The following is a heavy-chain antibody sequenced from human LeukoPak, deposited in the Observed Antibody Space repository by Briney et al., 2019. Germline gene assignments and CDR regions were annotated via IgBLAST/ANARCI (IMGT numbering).Heavy chain of an antibody. D-gene: IGHD3-22*01. V-gene: IGHV4-59*01. J-gene: IGHJ5*02. CDR3: ARHRYYYDSSGYYYQP. CDR1: GASISSYY. Sequence: PSETLSLTCIVSGASISSYYWSWIRQPPGKGLEWIGYIYYSGSTNYNPSLKSRVTISVDTSKNQFSLRLSSVTAADTAVYYCARHRYYYDSSGYYYQPWGQGTLVTVSS. CDR2: IYYSGST.